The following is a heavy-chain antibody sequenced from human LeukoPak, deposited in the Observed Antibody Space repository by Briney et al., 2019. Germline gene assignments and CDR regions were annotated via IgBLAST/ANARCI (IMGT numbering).Heavy chain of an antibody. D-gene: IGHD3-3*01. CDR1: GGSISSYY. Sequence: SETLSLTCNVSGGSISSYYWTWIRQAAGKGLEWIGRMHTSGNTNYSPSLKSRITMSVDTSKNQFSLRLSSVTAADTAVYYCARGDYNDFPYWFDPWGQGTLVTVSS. V-gene: IGHV4-4*07. CDR2: MHTSGNT. CDR3: ARGDYNDFPYWFDP. J-gene: IGHJ5*02.